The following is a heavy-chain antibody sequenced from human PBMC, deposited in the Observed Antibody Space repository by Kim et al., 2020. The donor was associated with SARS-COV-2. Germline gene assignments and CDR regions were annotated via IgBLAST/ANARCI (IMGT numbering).Heavy chain of an antibody. Sequence: SEKYYVDSVKGQFTISRDNAKNSLYLQMNSLRAEDTAVYYCARELATMDYWGQGTLVTVSS. CDR3: ARELATMDY. D-gene: IGHD5-12*01. V-gene: IGHV3-7*01. J-gene: IGHJ4*02. CDR2: SEK.